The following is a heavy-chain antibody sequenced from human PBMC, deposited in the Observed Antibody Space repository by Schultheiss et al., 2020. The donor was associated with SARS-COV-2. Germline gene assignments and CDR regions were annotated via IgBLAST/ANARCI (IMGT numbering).Heavy chain of an antibody. CDR3: AREGPVSGTSGSID. J-gene: IGHJ4*02. V-gene: IGHV1-3*01. Sequence: ASVKVSCKASGYTFTNYAIHWVRQAPGQRLEWIGWINGGRGDAKYSQKFQDRVTMTRDTPASTAYMELSSLRPEDTAVYYCAREGPVSGTSGSIDWGQGTLVTVSS. CDR2: INGGRGDA. D-gene: IGHD6-6*01. CDR1: GYTFTNYA.